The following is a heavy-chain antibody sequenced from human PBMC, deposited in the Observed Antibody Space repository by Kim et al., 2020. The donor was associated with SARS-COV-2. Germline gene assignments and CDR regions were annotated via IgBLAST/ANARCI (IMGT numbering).Heavy chain of an antibody. Sequence: GGSLRLSCAASGFTFSRYAMNWVRQAPGKGLDWVSAISGSGVRTYYADSVKGRFTISRDNSKNTLYLQMNSLRAEDTAVYYCAKRYYYDSGSFDYWGQGTLVTVSS. V-gene: IGHV3-23*01. CDR3: AKRYYYDSGSFDY. CDR1: GFTFSRYA. J-gene: IGHJ4*02. D-gene: IGHD3-10*01. CDR2: ISGSGVRT.